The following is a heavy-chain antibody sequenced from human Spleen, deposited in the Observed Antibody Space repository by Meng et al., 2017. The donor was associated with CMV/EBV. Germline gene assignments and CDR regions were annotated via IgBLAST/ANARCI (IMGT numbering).Heavy chain of an antibody. CDR1: GFTVSSNF. J-gene: IGHJ3*02. Sequence: GESLKISCAASGFTVSSNFMSWVRQAPGKGLEWVSVLYSGGSTYYAGSVKGRFTISRDNSKNTLYLQMNSLRAEDTAVYYCAKDLRLGAFDIWGQGTMVTVSS. V-gene: IGHV3-53*01. CDR3: AKDLRLGAFDI. CDR2: LYSGGST.